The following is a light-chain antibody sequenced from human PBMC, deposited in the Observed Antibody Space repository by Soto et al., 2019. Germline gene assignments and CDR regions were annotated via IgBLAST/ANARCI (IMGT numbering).Light chain of an antibody. CDR3: QQLTSYPIT. CDR2: TAS. V-gene: IGKV1-9*01. CDR1: QGISNY. Sequence: DIQLSQSPSFLSASVGDRVTITCRASQGISNYLAWYQRKPGKAPKLLISTASILQSGVPSRFSGSGSGTEFTLTISRLQPEDFATSYCQQLTSYPITFGQGTRLEIK. J-gene: IGKJ5*01.